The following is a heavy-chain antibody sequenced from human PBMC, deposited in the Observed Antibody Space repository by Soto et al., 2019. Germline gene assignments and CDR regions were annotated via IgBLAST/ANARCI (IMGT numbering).Heavy chain of an antibody. D-gene: IGHD4-17*01. CDR2: MSYDGSNK. CDR1: GFTFSTYA. J-gene: IGHJ6*02. V-gene: IGHV3-30-3*01. Sequence: QVQLVESGGGVVQPGRSLRLSCAASGFTFSTYAMHWVRQAPGEGLEWVAVMSYDGSNKYYTDSVKGRFTISRDNSKDTLYLQMNTLRPEDTAVYYCARGRNYGDYGDYGMDVWGQGTTVTVSS. CDR3: ARGRNYGDYGDYGMDV.